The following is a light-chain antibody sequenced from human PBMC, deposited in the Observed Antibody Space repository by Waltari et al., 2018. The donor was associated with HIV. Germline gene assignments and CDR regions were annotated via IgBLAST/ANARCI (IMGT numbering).Light chain of an antibody. CDR3: RSYDRTLSGFV. CDR2: GYT. Sequence: QAILTQPPSVSGAPGQRVTISCTGTSSNIGAGFDVHWYQQAPGTAPKLLIFGYTNLPSGFPGGFSAYRFGTSASLTIAWLQADDEADYYCRSYDRTLSGFVFGSGTQVTV. J-gene: IGLJ1*01. CDR1: SSNIGAGFD. V-gene: IGLV1-40*01.